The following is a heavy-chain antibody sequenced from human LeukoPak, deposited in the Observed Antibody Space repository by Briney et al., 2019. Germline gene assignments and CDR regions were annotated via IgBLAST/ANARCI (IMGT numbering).Heavy chain of an antibody. D-gene: IGHD3-22*01. CDR3: TTSTYYDSSGYYYYGMDV. CDR2: IKSKTDGGTT. Sequence: GGSLRLSCAASGFTFSNAWMSWVRQAPGKGLEWVGRIKSKTDGGTTDYAAPVKGRFTISRDDSKNTLYLQMNSLKTEDTAVYYCTTSTYYDSSGYYYYGMDVWGQGTTVTVSS. CDR1: GFTFSNAW. J-gene: IGHJ6*02. V-gene: IGHV3-15*01.